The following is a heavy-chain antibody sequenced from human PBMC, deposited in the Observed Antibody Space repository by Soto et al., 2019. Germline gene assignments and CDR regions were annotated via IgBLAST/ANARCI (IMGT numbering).Heavy chain of an antibody. CDR3: AGAGIAVAGS. V-gene: IGHV3-48*03. J-gene: IGHJ5*02. CDR2: ISSSGSTI. D-gene: IGHD6-19*01. Sequence: PGGSLRLSCAASGFTFSSYEMNWVRQAPGKGLEWVSYISSSGSTIYYADSVKGRFTISRDNAKNSLYLQMNSLRAEDTAVYYCAGAGIAVAGSWGQGTLVTVSS. CDR1: GFTFSSYE.